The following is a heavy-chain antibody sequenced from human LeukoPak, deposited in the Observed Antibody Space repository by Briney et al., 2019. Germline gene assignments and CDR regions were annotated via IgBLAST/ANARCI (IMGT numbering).Heavy chain of an antibody. CDR2: ISGSGGGT. Sequence: GGSLRLSCAASDFTFRTYAMSWVRQAPGKGLEWVSGISGSGGGTYYADSVKGRFTISRDNSKNTLYLQMNTLRAEDTAVYYCARGLGSTGRYYFDYWGQGTLVTVSS. CDR3: ARGLGSTGRYYFDY. J-gene: IGHJ4*02. V-gene: IGHV3-23*01. CDR1: DFTFRTYA. D-gene: IGHD1-14*01.